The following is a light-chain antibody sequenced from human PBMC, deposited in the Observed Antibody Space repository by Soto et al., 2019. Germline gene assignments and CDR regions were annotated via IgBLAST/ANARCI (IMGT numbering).Light chain of an antibody. CDR1: QSISSY. V-gene: IGKV1-16*01. CDR2: GAS. CDR3: QCYSSYPWT. J-gene: IGKJ1*01. Sequence: DIQMTQSPSSLSASVGDRVTITCRASQSISSYLAWFQQKPGRAPNLLIYGASTLQSGVPSRFSGSGSGTEFSLTISSLQPDDFGTYYGQCYSSYPWTFGRGTKVDIK.